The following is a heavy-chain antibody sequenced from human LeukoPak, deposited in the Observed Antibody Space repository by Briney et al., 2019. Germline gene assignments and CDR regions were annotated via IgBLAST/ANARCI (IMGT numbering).Heavy chain of an antibody. CDR1: GGSISSGGYS. J-gene: IGHJ4*02. D-gene: IGHD4-17*01. CDR2: IYHSGST. Sequence: PSQTLSLTCAVSGGSISSGGYSWSWIRQPPGKGLEWIGYIYHSGSTYYNPSLKSRVTISVDRSKNQFSLKLSSVTAADTAVYYCARALYGGARIDYWGQGTLVTVSS. V-gene: IGHV4-30-2*01. CDR3: ARALYGGARIDY.